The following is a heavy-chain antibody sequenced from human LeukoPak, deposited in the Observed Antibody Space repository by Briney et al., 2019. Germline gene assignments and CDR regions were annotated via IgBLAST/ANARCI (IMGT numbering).Heavy chain of an antibody. D-gene: IGHD2-15*01. Sequence: ASVKVSCKVSGYTFTDYYMHWVQQAPGKGLVWMGLVDPEDGETIYAEKFQGRATITADTSTDTAYMELSSLRSEDTAVYYCATEGCSGGSCYPTGWFDPWGQGTLVTVSS. CDR1: GYTFTDYY. V-gene: IGHV1-69-2*01. CDR3: ATEGCSGGSCYPTGWFDP. J-gene: IGHJ5*02. CDR2: VDPEDGET.